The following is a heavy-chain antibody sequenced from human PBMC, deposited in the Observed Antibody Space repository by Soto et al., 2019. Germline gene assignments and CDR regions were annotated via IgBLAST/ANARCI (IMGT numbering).Heavy chain of an antibody. CDR1: GGSLSSGGYY. D-gene: IGHD3-16*01. J-gene: IGHJ5*02. CDR2: IYYSGFT. V-gene: IGHV4-31*03. Sequence: SETLSLTCTVSGGSLSSGGYYWTWIRQHPGKGLEWIGYIYYSGFTHYNPSLKSRVTISLDTSKNQFSLNLSSVTAADTAVYYCARAEDHSVWGSSKWFDPWGQGTLGTV. CDR3: ARAEDHSVWGSSKWFDP.